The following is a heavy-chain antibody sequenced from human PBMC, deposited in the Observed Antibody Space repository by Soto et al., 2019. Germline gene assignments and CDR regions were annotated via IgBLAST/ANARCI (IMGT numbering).Heavy chain of an antibody. CDR1: GGTFSSYA. D-gene: IGHD4-17*01. CDR3: AKDDYGGNRPRQFDY. V-gene: IGHV1-69*13. CDR2: IIPIFGTA. J-gene: IGHJ4*02. Sequence: GASVKVSCKASGGTFSSYAISWVRQAPGQGLEWMGGIIPIFGTANYAQKFQGRVTITADESTSTAYMELSSLRAEDTAVYYCAKDDYGGNRPRQFDYWGQGTLVTVSS.